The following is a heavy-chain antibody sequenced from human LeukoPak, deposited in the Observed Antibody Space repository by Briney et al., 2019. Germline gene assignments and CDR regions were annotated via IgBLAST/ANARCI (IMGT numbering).Heavy chain of an antibody. V-gene: IGHV4-59*12. Sequence: SEILSLTCTVSGGSISSYYWSWIRKPPGKGLEWIGYIYYSGSTNYNPSLKSRVTISVDTSKNQFSLKLSSVTAADTAVYYCAKEGYEYPWYYYYYMDVWGKGTTVTVSS. D-gene: IGHD5-12*01. J-gene: IGHJ6*03. CDR1: GGSISSYY. CDR3: AKEGYEYPWYYYYYMDV. CDR2: IYYSGST.